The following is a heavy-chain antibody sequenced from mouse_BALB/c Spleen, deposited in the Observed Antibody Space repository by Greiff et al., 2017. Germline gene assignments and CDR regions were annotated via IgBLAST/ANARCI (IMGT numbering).Heavy chain of an antibody. V-gene: IGHV8-12*01. CDR1: GFSLSTSGMG. CDR3: ARRAYGNFDY. Sequence: QVTLQVSGPGILQPSQTLSLTCSFSGFSLSTSGMGVSWIRQPSGKGLEWLAHIYWDDDKRYNPYLKSRLTIPKDTSSNQVFLKITSVDTAATATYYCARRAYGNFDYWGQGTTLTVSA. J-gene: IGHJ2*01. D-gene: IGHD1-1*02. CDR2: IYWDDDK.